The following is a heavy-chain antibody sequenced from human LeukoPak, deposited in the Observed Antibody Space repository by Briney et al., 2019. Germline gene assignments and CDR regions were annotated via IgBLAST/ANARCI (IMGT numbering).Heavy chain of an antibody. CDR2: INEDGSNK. J-gene: IGHJ4*02. V-gene: IGHV3-7*01. CDR3: TRVIVAVPGYFDYFGF. D-gene: IGHD6-19*01. CDR1: GFTFDDYG. Sequence: AGGSLRLSCAASGFTFDDYGMSWVRQAPGKGLEWVANINEDGSNKWHLGSVKGRFTVSRDNARNALYLQMNSLRVEDTAVYYCTRVIVAVPGYFDYFGFWGQGALVTVSS.